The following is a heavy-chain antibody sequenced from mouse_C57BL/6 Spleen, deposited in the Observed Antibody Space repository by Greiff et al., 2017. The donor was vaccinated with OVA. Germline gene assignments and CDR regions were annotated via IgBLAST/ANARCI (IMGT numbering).Heavy chain of an antibody. V-gene: IGHV1-18*01. Sequence: DVQLVESGPELVKPGASVKISCKASGYTFTDYNMDWVKQSHGKSLEWIGDINPNNGGTIYNQKFKGKATLTVDKSSSTAYMELSSLTSEDTAVYDCARGGGHTTAVWYFDVWGTGTTVTVSS. CDR2: INPNNGGT. CDR1: GYTFTDYN. J-gene: IGHJ1*03. D-gene: IGHD1-2*01. CDR3: ARGGGHTTAVWYFDV.